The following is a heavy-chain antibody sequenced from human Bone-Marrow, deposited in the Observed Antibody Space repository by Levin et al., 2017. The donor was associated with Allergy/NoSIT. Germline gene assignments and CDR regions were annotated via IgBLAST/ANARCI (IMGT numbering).Heavy chain of an antibody. CDR1: GFTVSNNY. D-gene: IGHD3-16*01. J-gene: IGHJ5*02. Sequence: QPGGSLRLSCAASGFTVSNNYMSWVRQTPGKGLEYVSVIYSDGRTYYADSVKGRFTISRDNSENTLYLQMNSLRVEDTAVYYCARGTYTNSWAEAFDPWGQGTLVTVSS. CDR2: IYSDGRT. V-gene: IGHV3-53*01. CDR3: ARGTYTNSWAEAFDP.